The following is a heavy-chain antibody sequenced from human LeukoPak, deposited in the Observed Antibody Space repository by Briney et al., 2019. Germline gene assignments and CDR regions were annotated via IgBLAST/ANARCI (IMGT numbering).Heavy chain of an antibody. CDR1: GLTFSSYA. D-gene: IGHD2-21*02. CDR2: ISGSGGST. J-gene: IGHJ5*02. CDR3: AKGMQVTLDWFDP. Sequence: GGSLRLSCAASGLTFSSYAMNWVRQAPGKGLEWVSGISGSGGSTYYADSVKGRFTISRDNSKNTLYLQMNSLRAEDTAVYYCAKGMQVTLDWFDPWGHGTLVTVSS. V-gene: IGHV3-23*01.